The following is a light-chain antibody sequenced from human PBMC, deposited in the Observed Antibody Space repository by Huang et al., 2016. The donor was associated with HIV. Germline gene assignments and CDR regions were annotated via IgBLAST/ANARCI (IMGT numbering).Light chain of an antibody. CDR1: QDINNF. J-gene: IGKJ1*01. CDR3: QQYYSYRT. Sequence: AIRMTQSPSSLSASTGDRVNITCRASQDINNFLAWYQQKPGKAPNLLIYAASMLETGVPSRFSGSGSGTEFNLSISCLQSEDFATYYCQQYYSYRTFGQGTQVEIK. CDR2: AAS. V-gene: IGKV1-8*01.